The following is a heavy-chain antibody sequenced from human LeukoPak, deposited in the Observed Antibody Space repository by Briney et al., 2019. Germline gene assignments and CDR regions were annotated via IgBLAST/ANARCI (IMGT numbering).Heavy chain of an antibody. V-gene: IGHV3-33*06. Sequence: GVSLSFSCAASGFTFSSYGMHRVRPAPGKGLEGVAVIWYGGSNKYYADSVKGRFTISRDNSKNTLYLQMNSLRAEDTAVYYWAKELGVLLQSALDYWGQGTLVTVSS. J-gene: IGHJ4*02. CDR2: IWYGGSNK. CDR1: GFTFSSYG. CDR3: AKELGVLLQSALDY. D-gene: IGHD1-26*01.